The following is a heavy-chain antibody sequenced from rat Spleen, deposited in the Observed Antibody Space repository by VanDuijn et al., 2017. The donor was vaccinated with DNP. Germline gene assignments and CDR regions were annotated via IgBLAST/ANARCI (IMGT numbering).Heavy chain of an antibody. CDR1: GYSITSNY. D-gene: IGHD1-2*01. CDR3: ARSDYYGSYRPFTY. J-gene: IGHJ3*01. Sequence: EVQLQESGPGLVKPSQSLSLTCDVTGYSITSNYWGWIRKFPENKMEWIGHITYSGSTSYNPSLKSRISITRDTSKNQFFLQMNSVTTEDTAIYYCARSDYYGSYRPFTYWGQGTLVTVSS. CDR2: ITYSGST. V-gene: IGHV3-1*01.